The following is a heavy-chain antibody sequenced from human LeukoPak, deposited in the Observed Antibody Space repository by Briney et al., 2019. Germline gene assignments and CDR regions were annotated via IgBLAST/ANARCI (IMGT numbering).Heavy chain of an antibody. Sequence: PGGSLRLSCAASGFTVSSNYMSWVRQAPGKGLEWVSVIYSGGSTYYADSVKGRFTISRDNSKNTLHLQMNSLRAEDTAVYYCARDRIVPLYGMDVWGQGTTVTVSS. J-gene: IGHJ6*02. CDR3: ARDRIVPLYGMDV. D-gene: IGHD2-15*01. V-gene: IGHV3-53*01. CDR2: IYSGGST. CDR1: GFTVSSNY.